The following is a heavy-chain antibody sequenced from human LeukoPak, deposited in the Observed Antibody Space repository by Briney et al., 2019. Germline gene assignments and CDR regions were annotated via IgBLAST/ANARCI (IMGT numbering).Heavy chain of an antibody. J-gene: IGHJ6*03. CDR2: IYYSGST. CDR1: GFTFSDHY. CDR3: ARDYSNLNHYYYYMDV. V-gene: IGHV4-59*11. Sequence: PGGSLRLSCAASGFTFSDHYMDWIRQPPGKGLEWIGYIYYSGSTNYNPSLKSRVTISVDTSKNQFSLKLSSVTAADTAVYYCARDYSNLNHYYYYMDVWGKGTTVTVSS. D-gene: IGHD4-11*01.